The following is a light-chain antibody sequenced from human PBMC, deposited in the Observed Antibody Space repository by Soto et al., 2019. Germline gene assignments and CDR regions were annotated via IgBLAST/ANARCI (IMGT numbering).Light chain of an antibody. Sequence: NFMLTQPHSVSESPGKTVTISCTGSGGTIASNYVQWYQQRPGSAPTTVVYADNRRPSGVPERFSGCIDSSANSASLTISGLKTEDEADYYCQSYDSNNRGVFGGGTKVTVL. CDR1: GGTIASNY. V-gene: IGLV6-57*02. CDR3: QSYDSNNRGV. J-gene: IGLJ2*01. CDR2: ADN.